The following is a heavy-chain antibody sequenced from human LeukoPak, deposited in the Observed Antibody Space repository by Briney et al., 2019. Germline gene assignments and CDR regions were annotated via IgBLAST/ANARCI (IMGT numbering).Heavy chain of an antibody. V-gene: IGHV1-69*04. CDR2: IIPILGIA. J-gene: IGHJ5*02. CDR1: GGTFSSYA. Sequence: SVKVSCKASGGTFSSYAISWVRQAPGQGLEWMGRIIPILGIANYAQKFQGRVTITADKSTSTAYMELSSLRSEDTAVYYCARGIAAAGTSFFWFDPWGQGTLVTVSS. D-gene: IGHD6-13*01. CDR3: ARGIAAAGTSFFWFDP.